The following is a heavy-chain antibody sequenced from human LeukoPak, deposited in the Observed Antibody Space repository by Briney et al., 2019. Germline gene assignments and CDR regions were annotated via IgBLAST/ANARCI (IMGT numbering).Heavy chain of an antibody. J-gene: IGHJ4*02. CDR2: IYYSGST. V-gene: IGHV4-59*01. CDR3: ARSTHQRSEIFDY. CDR1: GGSISSYY. Sequence: PSETLSLTCTVSGGSISSYYWSWIRQPRGKGLEWIGYIYYSGSTNYNPSLKSRVTISVDTSKNQFSLKLSSVTAADTAVYYCARSTHQRSEIFDYWGQGTLVTVSS. D-gene: IGHD6-25*01.